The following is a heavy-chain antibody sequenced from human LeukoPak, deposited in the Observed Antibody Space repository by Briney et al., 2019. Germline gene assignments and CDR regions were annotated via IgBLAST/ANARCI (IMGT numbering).Heavy chain of an antibody. CDR3: ARTEVMDSSGYYYGSFDY. CDR2: IYYSGST. D-gene: IGHD3-22*01. J-gene: IGHJ4*02. V-gene: IGHV4-30-4*08. CDR1: GGSLSSGDYY. Sequence: SQTLSLTCTVSGGSLSSGDYYWSWIRQPPGKGLEWMRYIYYSGSTYYNPSLKTRVTISVDTSKNQFSLKLSSVTAADTAVYYCARTEVMDSSGYYYGSFDYWGQGTLVTVSS.